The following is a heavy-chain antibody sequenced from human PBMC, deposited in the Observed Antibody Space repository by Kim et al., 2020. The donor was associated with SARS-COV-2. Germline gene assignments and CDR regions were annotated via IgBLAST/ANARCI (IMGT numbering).Heavy chain of an antibody. Sequence: ASVKVSCKVSGYTLTELSMHCVRQAPGKGLEWMGGFDPEDGETIYAQKFQGRVTMTEDTSTDTAYMELSSLRADDTAVYYCTTTTIFGVANWFDTWGQGTLVTVS. CDR1: GYTLTELS. J-gene: IGHJ5*02. CDR2: FDPEDGET. D-gene: IGHD3-3*01. V-gene: IGHV1-24*01. CDR3: TTTTIFGVANWFDT.